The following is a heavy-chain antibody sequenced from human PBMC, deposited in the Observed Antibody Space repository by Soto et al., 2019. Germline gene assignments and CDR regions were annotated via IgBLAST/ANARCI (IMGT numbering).Heavy chain of an antibody. J-gene: IGHJ5*02. D-gene: IGHD6-19*01. V-gene: IGHV1-8*01. CDR3: ARGRSSGWYYGFDP. Sequence: QVQLVQSGAEVKKPGASVKVSCKASGYTFTSYDINWVRQATGQGLEWMGWMNPNSGNTGYAQKCQGGGTMTRNTYIGTAYKSLGSLRSEDTAVYYCARGRSSGWYYGFDPWGQGTLVTVSS. CDR1: GYTFTSYD. CDR2: MNPNSGNT.